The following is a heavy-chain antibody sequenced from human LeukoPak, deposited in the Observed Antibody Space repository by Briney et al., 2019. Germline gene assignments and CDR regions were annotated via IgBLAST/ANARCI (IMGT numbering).Heavy chain of an antibody. CDR1: GGTFTHYV. J-gene: IGHJ4*02. V-gene: IGHV1-69*06. D-gene: IGHD5-18*01. CDR3: ARGLARGYSYIAIHDY. CDR2: IAPISGTP. Sequence: SVKVSCKASGGTFTHYVISWVRQAPGQGLEWMGGIAPISGTPLYSQRFQGRVTISADTSTNTAYMEMSSVTSEDTAVYYCARGLARGYSYIAIHDYWAREPWSPSPQ.